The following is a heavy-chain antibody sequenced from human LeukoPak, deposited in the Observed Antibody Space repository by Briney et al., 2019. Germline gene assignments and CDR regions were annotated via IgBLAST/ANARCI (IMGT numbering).Heavy chain of an antibody. J-gene: IGHJ6*03. CDR3: ARGYCSGGSCYPLKSIYYYYMDV. Sequence: PSETLSLTCAVYGGSFSGYYWSWIRQPPGKGLEWIGEINHSGSTHYNPSLKSRVTISVDTSKNQFSLQLTSVTAADTAVYYCARGYCSGGSCYPLKSIYYYYMDVWGKGTTVTFSS. D-gene: IGHD2-15*01. CDR2: INHSGST. CDR1: GGSFSGYY. V-gene: IGHV4-34*01.